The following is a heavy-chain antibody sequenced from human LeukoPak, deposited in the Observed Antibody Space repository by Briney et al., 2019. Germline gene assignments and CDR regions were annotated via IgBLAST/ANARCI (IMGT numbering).Heavy chain of an antibody. CDR1: GFTFSSYA. J-gene: IGHJ3*02. Sequence: GGSLRLSCAASGFTFSSYAMSWVRQAPGKGLEWVSAISGSGGSTYYVDSVKGRFTISRDNAKNLLYLQMNSLRAEDTAVYYCVRDRAYAFDIWGQGTMVTVSS. CDR2: ISGSGGST. V-gene: IGHV3-23*01. CDR3: VRDRAYAFDI.